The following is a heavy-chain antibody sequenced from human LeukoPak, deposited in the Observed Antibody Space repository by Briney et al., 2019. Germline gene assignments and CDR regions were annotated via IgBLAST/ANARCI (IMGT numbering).Heavy chain of an antibody. CDR2: IHNDGST. V-gene: IGHV3-66*01. CDR1: GFDVSVNY. D-gene: IGHD1-1*01. Sequence: GSLRLSCAASGFDVSVNYMNWIRQSPEKGLEWVSIIHNDGSTYYADSVKGRFTVSRDDSKNTVSLQMDSLRVDDTGIYYCARGFLQLTPYYFDYWGQGALVTVSS. J-gene: IGHJ4*02. CDR3: ARGFLQLTPYYFDY.